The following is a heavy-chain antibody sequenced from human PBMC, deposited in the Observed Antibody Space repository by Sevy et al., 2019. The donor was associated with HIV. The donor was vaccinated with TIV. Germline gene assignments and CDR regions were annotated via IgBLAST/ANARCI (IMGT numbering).Heavy chain of an antibody. CDR3: AKLQSGDCSRTSCRDYYFDS. V-gene: IGHV3-23*01. Sequence: GGSLRLSCATSGFIFSNYAMSWVRQAPGKGLEWVSDISGSGGTTYYADAVRGRFTISRDNSKNTRYLQMDSLRAEDTAVYYCAKLQSGDCSRTSCRDYYFDSWGQGTLVTVSS. CDR2: ISGSGGTT. CDR1: GFIFSNYA. J-gene: IGHJ4*02. D-gene: IGHD2-2*01.